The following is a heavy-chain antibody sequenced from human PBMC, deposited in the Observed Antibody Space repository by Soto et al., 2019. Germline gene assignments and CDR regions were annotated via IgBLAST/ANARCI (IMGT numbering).Heavy chain of an antibody. Sequence: GGSLRLSCAASGFTFSSYWMSWVRQAPGKGLEWVANIKQDRSEKYYVDSVKGRFTISRDNAKNSLYLQMNSLRAEDTAVYYCARLLYDYGDYPLSWDYWGQGTLVTVSS. CDR1: GFTFSSYW. CDR3: ARLLYDYGDYPLSWDY. D-gene: IGHD4-17*01. V-gene: IGHV3-7*01. CDR2: IKQDRSEK. J-gene: IGHJ4*02.